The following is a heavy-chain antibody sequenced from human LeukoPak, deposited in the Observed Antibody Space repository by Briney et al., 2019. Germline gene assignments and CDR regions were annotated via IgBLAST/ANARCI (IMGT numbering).Heavy chain of an antibody. V-gene: IGHV1-3*01. CDR3: ARGARLTAHFDY. CDR2: IIVGSGKT. J-gene: IGHJ4*02. D-gene: IGHD2-21*02. Sequence: ASVKVSCKSSGYTFTTYAMHWVRQAPGQWPEWMGWIIVGSGKTKYSQKFQGRVTFTRDTSATTVYMELSSLTSEDTAAYYCARGARLTAHFDYWGQGTLVTVSS. CDR1: GYTFTTYA.